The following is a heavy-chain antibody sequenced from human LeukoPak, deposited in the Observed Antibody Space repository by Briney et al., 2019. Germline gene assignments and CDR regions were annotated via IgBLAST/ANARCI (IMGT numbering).Heavy chain of an antibody. V-gene: IGHV3-69-1*01. Sequence: GGSLRLSCAVSGFTFSDYNMNWVRQAPGKGLEWVSYISSSSTIYYADSVKGRFTISRDNAENSLYLQMNSLRVEDTAVYYCARGPGNPTRNDYWGQGTLVTVSS. CDR2: ISSSSTI. CDR1: GFTFSDYN. CDR3: ARGPGNPTRNDY. J-gene: IGHJ4*02.